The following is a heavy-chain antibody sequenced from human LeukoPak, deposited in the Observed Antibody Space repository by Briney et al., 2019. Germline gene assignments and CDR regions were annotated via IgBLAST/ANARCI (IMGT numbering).Heavy chain of an antibody. CDR3: VRGPIQLWPYRFDY. CDR1: GYTFTGYY. CDR2: INPNSGGT. D-gene: IGHD5-18*01. V-gene: IGHV1-2*02. Sequence: ASVKVSCKASGYTFTGYYVHWVRQAPGQGLEWMGWINPNSGGTDYAQKFRGRVTMTRDTSISTAYMELSGLRSDDTAMYYCVRGPIQLWPYRFDYWGQGTLVTVSS. J-gene: IGHJ4*02.